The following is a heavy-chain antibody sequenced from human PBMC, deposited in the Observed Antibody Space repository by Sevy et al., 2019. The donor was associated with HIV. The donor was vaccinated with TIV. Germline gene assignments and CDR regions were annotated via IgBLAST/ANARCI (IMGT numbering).Heavy chain of an antibody. V-gene: IGHV3-23*01. J-gene: IGHJ3*02. D-gene: IGHD1-26*01. CDR3: AKDRGSFAYDM. Sequence: GGSLRLSCAASGITFSSYSMSWVRQAPGKGLEYVSGISGSGANTYHADSVKGRFSISIDNSKNTLYLQMNSLRAGDTAVYYCAKDRGSFAYDMWGQGTMVTVSS. CDR1: GITFSSYS. CDR2: ISGSGANT.